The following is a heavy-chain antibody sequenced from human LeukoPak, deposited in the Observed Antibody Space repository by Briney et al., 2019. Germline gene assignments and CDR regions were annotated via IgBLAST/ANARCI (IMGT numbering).Heavy chain of an antibody. CDR1: GFTFSSYG. CDR2: ISYDGSNK. D-gene: IGHD6-19*01. V-gene: IGHV3-30*18. CDR3: AKGYSSGWYDDDFDY. Sequence: GGSLRLSCAASGFTFSSYGMHWVRQAPGKGLEWVAVISYDGSNKYYADSVKGRFTISRDNSKNTLYLQMNSLRAEDTAVYYCAKGYSSGWYDDDFDYWGQGTLVTVSS. J-gene: IGHJ4*02.